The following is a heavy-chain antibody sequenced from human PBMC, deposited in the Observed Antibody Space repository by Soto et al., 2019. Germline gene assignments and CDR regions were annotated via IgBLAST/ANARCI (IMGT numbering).Heavy chain of an antibody. CDR2: ISYDGSNK. D-gene: IGHD3-3*01. J-gene: IGHJ4*02. Sequence: QVQLVESGGGVVQPGRSLRLSCAASGFTFSSYAMHWVRQAPGKGLEWVAVISYDGSNKYYADSVKGRFTISRDNSKNTRYLQMNSLRAEDTAVYYCARDADDFWSGYHYFDYWGQGTLVTVSS. CDR1: GFTFSSYA. CDR3: ARDADDFWSGYHYFDY. V-gene: IGHV3-30-3*01.